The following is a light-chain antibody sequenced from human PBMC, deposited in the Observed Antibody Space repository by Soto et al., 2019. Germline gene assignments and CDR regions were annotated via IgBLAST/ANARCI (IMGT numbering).Light chain of an antibody. CDR2: AGT. CDR3: QHANSFPFT. V-gene: IGKV1-12*01. J-gene: IGKJ3*01. Sequence: DIQMTQSPSSVSAFVGDRVTITCRASQGISRSLAWYQQKSGEAPKLLIYAGTLLRSGFPSRFSGGGSGTDFTLTITRLQPEDFTTYYCQHANSFPFTFGPGTKVEIK. CDR1: QGISRS.